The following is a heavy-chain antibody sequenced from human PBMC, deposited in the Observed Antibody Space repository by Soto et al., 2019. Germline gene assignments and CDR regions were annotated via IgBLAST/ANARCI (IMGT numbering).Heavy chain of an antibody. J-gene: IGHJ4*02. CDR2: ISSSGSTM. V-gene: IGHV3-48*03. CDR3: VRGGVY. D-gene: IGHD2-8*01. CDR1: GFTFSNYE. Sequence: PGGSLRLSCGASGFTFSNYEMNWVRRAPGKGLEWVSYISSSGSTMYYADSVKGRFTISRDNAKNSLYLQMNSLKVEDTAVYYCVRGGVYWGQGTLVTVSS.